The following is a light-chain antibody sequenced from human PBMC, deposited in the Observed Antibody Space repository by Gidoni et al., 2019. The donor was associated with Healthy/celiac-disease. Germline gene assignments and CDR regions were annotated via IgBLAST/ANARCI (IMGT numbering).Light chain of an antibody. CDR1: SSNIGAGYD. J-gene: IGLJ3*02. V-gene: IGLV1-40*01. CDR2: GNS. CDR3: QSYDSSLSGLWV. Sequence: QSVLTQPPSASAAPGQRVTISCNGNSSNIGAGYDVHWYQQLPGTAPKLLIYGNSNRPSGVPDRFSGSKSGTSASLAITGLQAEDEADYYCQSYDSSLSGLWVFGGGTKLTVL.